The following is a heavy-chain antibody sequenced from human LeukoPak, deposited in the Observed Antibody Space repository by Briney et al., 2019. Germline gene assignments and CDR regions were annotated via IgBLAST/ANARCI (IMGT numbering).Heavy chain of an antibody. CDR2: IYYDGAT. D-gene: IGHD3-22*01. CDR3: ARALDDSSGYYVDY. Sequence: SETLSLTCSVSGGSLQSSDKPYWAWIRQPPGRPLEWVGSIYYDGATHQNPSLNSRVTVSMDTTKNQFSLKLSSVTAADTAVYYCARALDDSSGYYVDYWGQGTLVTVSS. CDR1: GGSLQSSDKPY. V-gene: IGHV4-39*07. J-gene: IGHJ4*02.